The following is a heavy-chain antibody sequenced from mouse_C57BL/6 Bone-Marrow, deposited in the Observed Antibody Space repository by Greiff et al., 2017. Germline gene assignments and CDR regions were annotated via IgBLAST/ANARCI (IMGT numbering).Heavy chain of an antibody. Sequence: VKLMESGPELVKPGASVKISCKASGYAFSSSWMNWVKQRPGKGLEWIGRIYPGDGDTNYNGKFKGKATLTADKSSSTAYMQLSSLTSEDSAVYFCARSRAWFAYWGQGTLVTVSA. CDR2: IYPGDGDT. CDR3: ARSRAWFAY. J-gene: IGHJ3*01. V-gene: IGHV1-82*01. CDR1: GYAFSSSW.